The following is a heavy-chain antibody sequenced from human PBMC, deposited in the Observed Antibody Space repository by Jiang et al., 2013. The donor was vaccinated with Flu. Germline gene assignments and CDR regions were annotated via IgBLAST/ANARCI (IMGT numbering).Heavy chain of an antibody. CDR3: AGDTIFGVVVNYYYMDV. CDR2: IIPIFGTA. J-gene: IGHJ6*03. D-gene: IGHD3-3*01. V-gene: IGHV1-69*01. Sequence: GAEVKKPGSSVKVSCKASGGTFSSYAISWVRQAPGQGLEWMGGIIPIFGTANYAQKFQGRVTITADESTSTAYMELSSLRSEDTAVYYCAGDTIFGVVVNYYYMDVWGKGTTVTVSS. CDR1: GGTFSSYA.